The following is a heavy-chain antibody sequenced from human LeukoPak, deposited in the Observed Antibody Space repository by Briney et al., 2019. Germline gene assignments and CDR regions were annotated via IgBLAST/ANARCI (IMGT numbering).Heavy chain of an antibody. CDR2: IYHSGST. CDR3: AREYGSGSFSHHFDY. V-gene: IGHV4-4*02. D-gene: IGHD3-10*01. Sequence: SETLSLTCAVSGGSISSSNWWSWVRQPPGKGLERIGEIYHSGSTNYNPSLKSRVTISVDKSKNQFSLKLSSVTAADTAVYYCAREYGSGSFSHHFDYWGQGTLVTVSS. CDR1: GGSISSSNW. J-gene: IGHJ4*02.